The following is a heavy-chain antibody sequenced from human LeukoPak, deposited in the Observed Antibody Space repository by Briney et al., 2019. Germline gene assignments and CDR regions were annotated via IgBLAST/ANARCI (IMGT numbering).Heavy chain of an antibody. J-gene: IGHJ3*02. CDR2: IYYSGST. D-gene: IGHD4-17*01. V-gene: IGHV4-59*12. Sequence: SETLSLTCTVSGGSISSYYWSWIRQPPGKGLEWIGYIYYSGSTYYNPSLKSRVTISVDTSKNQFSLKLSSVTAADTAVYYCARGRYDYGDSGSAFDIWGQGTMVTVSS. CDR1: GGSISSYY. CDR3: ARGRYDYGDSGSAFDI.